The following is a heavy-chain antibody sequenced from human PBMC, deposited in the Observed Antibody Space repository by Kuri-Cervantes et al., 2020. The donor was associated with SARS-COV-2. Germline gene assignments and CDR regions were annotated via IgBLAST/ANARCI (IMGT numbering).Heavy chain of an antibody. V-gene: IGHV3-48*03. CDR3: AKGEVCSSNSCYTRVSYGMDV. Sequence: GGSLRLSCAASGFTFSSYEMNWVRQAPGKGLEWVSCISSSGSTIDYAVSVKGRFTISRDNAKNSLYLQMNSLRAEDTAVYYCAKGEVCSSNSCYTRVSYGMDVWGQGTTVTVSS. CDR2: ISSSGSTI. D-gene: IGHD2-2*02. CDR1: GFTFSSYE. J-gene: IGHJ6*02.